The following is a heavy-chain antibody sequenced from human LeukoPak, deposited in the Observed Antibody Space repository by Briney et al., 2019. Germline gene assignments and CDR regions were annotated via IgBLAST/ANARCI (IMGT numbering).Heavy chain of an antibody. V-gene: IGHV3-9*01. CDR3: AKGLGDY. Sequence: RSGGSLRLSCAASGFTFDDYAMHWVRQAPGKGLEWVSGISWNSGSIGYADSVKGRFTISRDNAKNSLYLQMNSLRAEDTALYYCAKGLGDYWGQGTLVTVSS. D-gene: IGHD3-10*01. CDR1: GFTFDDYA. CDR2: ISWNSGSI. J-gene: IGHJ4*02.